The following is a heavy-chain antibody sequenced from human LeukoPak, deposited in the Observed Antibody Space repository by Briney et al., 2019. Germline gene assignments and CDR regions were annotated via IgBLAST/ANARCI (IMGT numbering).Heavy chain of an antibody. CDR3: ARASHDYGDYSHFDY. CDR1: GFTFTGYY. V-gene: IGHV1-2*02. D-gene: IGHD4-17*01. J-gene: IGHJ4*02. CDR2: INPNSGGT. Sequence: ASVKVSCKTSGFTFTGYYIHWVRQAPGQGLEWMGWINPNSGGTNYAQKFQGRVTMTRDKSIRTAYMELSRLTSDDTAVYYCARASHDYGDYSHFDYWGQGTLVTVSS.